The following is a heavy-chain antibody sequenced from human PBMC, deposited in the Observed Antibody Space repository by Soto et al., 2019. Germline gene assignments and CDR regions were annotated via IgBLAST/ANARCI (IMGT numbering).Heavy chain of an antibody. Sequence: ASVKVSCKASGYTFTSYAMHWVRQAPGQRLEWMGWIDAGNGNTKYSQKFQGRVTITRDTYASTAYMELSSLRSEDTAVYYCARSIVVVTALHYLGQGTLVTVSS. J-gene: IGHJ4*02. D-gene: IGHD2-21*02. V-gene: IGHV1-3*01. CDR2: IDAGNGNT. CDR1: GYTFTSYA. CDR3: ARSIVVVTALHY.